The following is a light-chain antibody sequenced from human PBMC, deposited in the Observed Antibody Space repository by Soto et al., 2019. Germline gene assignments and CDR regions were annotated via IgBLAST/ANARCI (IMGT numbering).Light chain of an antibody. V-gene: IGKV1-39*01. Sequence: DIQMTQSPSSLSASVGDRVTITCRASQSISSYLNWYQQKPGKAPKLLIYAASSLQSGVPSRFSGSGSGTDFTLTISSLQPEDFATYYCQQYYSYPWTFGQGNKVDIK. J-gene: IGKJ1*01. CDR2: AAS. CDR1: QSISSY. CDR3: QQYYSYPWT.